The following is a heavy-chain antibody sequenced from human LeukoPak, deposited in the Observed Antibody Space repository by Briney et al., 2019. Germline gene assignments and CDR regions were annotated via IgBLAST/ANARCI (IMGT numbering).Heavy chain of an antibody. V-gene: IGHV3-30*03. J-gene: IGHJ4*02. Sequence: GGSLRLSCAASGFTFSSHGMHWFRQAPGKGLEWVALISYDETKKYYADSVKGRFTISRDNSKNTLYLQMNSLRAEDTAIYYCARDERLLSFLKWGQGTLVTVSS. CDR2: ISYDETKK. CDR3: ARDERLLSFLK. D-gene: IGHD3-3*01. CDR1: GFTFSSHG.